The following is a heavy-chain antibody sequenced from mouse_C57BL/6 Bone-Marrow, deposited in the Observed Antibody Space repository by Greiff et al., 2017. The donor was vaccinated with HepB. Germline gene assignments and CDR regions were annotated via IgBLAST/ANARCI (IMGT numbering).Heavy chain of an antibody. CDR2: IYPRSGNT. CDR1: GYTFTSYG. V-gene: IGHV1-81*01. Sequence: VKLMESGAELARPGASVKLSCKASGYTFTSYGISWVKQRTGQGLEWIGEIYPRSGNTYYNETFKGKATLTADKSSSTAYMELRSLTSEDSAVYFCARGGRPEVYAMDYWGQGTSVTVSS. CDR3: ARGGRPEVYAMDY. J-gene: IGHJ4*01. D-gene: IGHD2-14*01.